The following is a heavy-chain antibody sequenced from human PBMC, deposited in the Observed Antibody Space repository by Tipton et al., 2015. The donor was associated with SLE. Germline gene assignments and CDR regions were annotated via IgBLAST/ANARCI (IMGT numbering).Heavy chain of an antibody. D-gene: IGHD6-19*01. CDR1: GFTFSSYA. CDR3: ATSPSLSSGWE. J-gene: IGHJ4*02. Sequence: GSLRLSCAASGFTFSSYAMSWVRQAPGKGLEWVSAISGSGGSTYYADSVKGRFTISRDNSKNTLYLQMNSLRAEDTAVYYCATSPSLSSGWEWGQGTLVTVSS. CDR2: ISGSGGST. V-gene: IGHV3-23*01.